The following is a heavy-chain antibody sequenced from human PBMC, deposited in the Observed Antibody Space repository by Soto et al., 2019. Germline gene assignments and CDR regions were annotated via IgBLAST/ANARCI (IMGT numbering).Heavy chain of an antibody. CDR1: GFTFSSHG. V-gene: IGHV3-33*01. CDR3: ARWGDGKRSDY. J-gene: IGHJ4*02. D-gene: IGHD3-16*01. CDR2: IWYDGSNK. Sequence: QVQLVESGGGVVQPGRSLTLSCAASGFTFSSHGMHWVRQAPGKGLEWVAVIWYDGSNKYYADSVKGRFVISRDNSKKTLYLEMNSLSAEDTAVYYCARWGDGKRSDYWGQGTLVTVSS.